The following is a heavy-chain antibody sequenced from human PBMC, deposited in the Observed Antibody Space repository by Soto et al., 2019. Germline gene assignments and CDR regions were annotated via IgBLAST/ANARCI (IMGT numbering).Heavy chain of an antibody. J-gene: IGHJ5*02. D-gene: IGHD3-16*01. Sequence: GGSLRLSCAASGFTFDDYAMHWVRQAQGKGLEWVSGISWNSGSIGYADSVKGRFTISRDNAKNSLYLQMNSLRAEDTALYYCAKSLGVLHWFDPWGQGTLVTVSS. CDR1: GFTFDDYA. V-gene: IGHV3-9*01. CDR3: AKSLGVLHWFDP. CDR2: ISWNSGSI.